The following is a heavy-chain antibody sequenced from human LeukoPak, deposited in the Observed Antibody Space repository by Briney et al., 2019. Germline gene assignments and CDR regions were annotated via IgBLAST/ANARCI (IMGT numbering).Heavy chain of an antibody. D-gene: IGHD3-22*01. CDR1: GGSFSTNY. J-gene: IGHJ4*02. CDR3: ARDLKLGSTSSGYYFDY. V-gene: IGHV4-34*01. Sequence: SETLSLTCAVYGGSFSTNYWSWIRQPPGKGLEWIGEINHSGSTNYNPSLKSRVTISVDTSKNQFSLKLSSVTAADTAVYYCARDLKLGSTSSGYYFDYWGQGTLVTVSS. CDR2: INHSGST.